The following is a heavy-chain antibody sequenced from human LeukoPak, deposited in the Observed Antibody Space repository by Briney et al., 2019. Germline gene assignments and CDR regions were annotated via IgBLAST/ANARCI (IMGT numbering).Heavy chain of an antibody. CDR2: IYTSGST. CDR3: ARDRYYYDSSGYYDHWYFDL. CDR1: GGSISSGSYY. D-gene: IGHD3-22*01. J-gene: IGHJ2*01. V-gene: IGHV4-61*02. Sequence: SETLSLTCTVSGGSISSGSYYWSWIRQPAGKGLEWIGRIYTSGSTNYNPSLKSRVTISVDTSKNQFSLKLSSVTAADTAVYYCARDRYYYDSSGYYDHWYFDLWGRGTLVTVSS.